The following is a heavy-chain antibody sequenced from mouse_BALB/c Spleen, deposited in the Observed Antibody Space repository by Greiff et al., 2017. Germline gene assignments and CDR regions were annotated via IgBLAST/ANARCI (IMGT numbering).Heavy chain of an antibody. J-gene: IGHJ4*01. V-gene: IGHV5-17*02. Sequence: EVKLVESGGGLVQPGGSRKLSCAASGFTFSSFGMHWVRQAPEKGLEWVAYISSGSSTIYYADTVKGRFTISRDNPKNTLFLQMTSLRSEDTAMYYCARGLHDAMDYWGQGTSVTVSS. CDR1: GFTFSSFG. CDR2: ISSGSSTI. CDR3: ARGLHDAMDY.